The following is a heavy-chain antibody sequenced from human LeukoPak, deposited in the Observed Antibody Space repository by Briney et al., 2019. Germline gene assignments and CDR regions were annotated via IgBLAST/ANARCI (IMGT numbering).Heavy chain of an antibody. J-gene: IGHJ4*02. Sequence: GALRLSCAASGFTFSSYGMHWVRQAPGKGLEWVAVIWYDGSSKYYADSVKGRFTISRDNSKNTLYLQMNSLRAEDTAVYYCAKGYGSGSYYHLFDYWGQGTLVTVSS. V-gene: IGHV3-33*06. CDR1: GFTFSSYG. CDR3: AKGYGSGSYYHLFDY. D-gene: IGHD3-10*01. CDR2: IWYDGSSK.